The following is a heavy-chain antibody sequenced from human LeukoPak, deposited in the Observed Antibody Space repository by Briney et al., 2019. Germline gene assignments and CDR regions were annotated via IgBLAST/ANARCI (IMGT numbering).Heavy chain of an antibody. CDR3: AKDRPFHYYYDSSAPFDY. Sequence: GGSLRLYCAASGFTFSSYAMSWVRQAPGKGLEWVSAISGSGGSTYYADSVKGRFTISRDNSKNTLYLQMNSLRAEDTAVYYCAKDRPFHYYYDSSAPFDYWGQGTLVTVSS. CDR2: ISGSGGST. D-gene: IGHD3-22*01. V-gene: IGHV3-23*01. J-gene: IGHJ4*02. CDR1: GFTFSSYA.